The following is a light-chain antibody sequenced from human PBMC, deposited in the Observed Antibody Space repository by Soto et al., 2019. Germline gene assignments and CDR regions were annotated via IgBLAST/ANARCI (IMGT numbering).Light chain of an antibody. CDR2: DAS. CDR3: QQYKSYSYT. V-gene: IGKV1-5*01. CDR1: ESISNW. Sequence: DIQMTQSPSILSASVGDRVAITCRASESISNWLAWYQQKPGKAPKVLIYDASRLQSGVPERFSGSGPGTEFTLTISSLQADDIATYYCQQYKSYSYTFGQGTNLEI. J-gene: IGKJ2*01.